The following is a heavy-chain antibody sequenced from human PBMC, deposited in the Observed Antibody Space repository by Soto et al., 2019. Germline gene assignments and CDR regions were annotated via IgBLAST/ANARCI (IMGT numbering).Heavy chain of an antibody. D-gene: IGHD1-26*01. CDR3: ARDRSGAYGMDV. CDR2: ISHSGNS. V-gene: IGHV4-34*01. CDR1: GGSFSGYY. Sequence: QVQLQQWGAGLLKPSETLSLTCAVYGGSFSGYYWSWIRQPPGKGLEWIGEISHSGNSNYSPSLKSRITISPDTSNDHFSLKLSAVTAADAAVDYCARDRSGAYGMDVWGQGTTVTV. J-gene: IGHJ6*02.